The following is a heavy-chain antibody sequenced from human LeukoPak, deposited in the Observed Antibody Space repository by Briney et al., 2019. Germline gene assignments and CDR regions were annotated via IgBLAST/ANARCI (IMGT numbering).Heavy chain of an antibody. CDR2: ISGSGGTT. CDR1: GFTFSSYA. J-gene: IGHJ4*02. CDR3: AKSYGDYLGYFDS. D-gene: IGHD4-17*01. V-gene: IGHV3-23*01. Sequence: GGSLRLSCAASGFTFSSYAMSWVRQAPGKGLDWVSAISGSGGTTNYADAVKGRFTISRDKSKNTLFLQMNSLRAEDTAVYYCAKSYGDYLGYFDSWGQGTLVTVSS.